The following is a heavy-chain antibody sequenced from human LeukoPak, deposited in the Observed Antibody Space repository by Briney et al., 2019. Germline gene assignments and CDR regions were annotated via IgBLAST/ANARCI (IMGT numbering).Heavy chain of an antibody. V-gene: IGHV3-23*01. CDR3: AKSTVSYYYDSSGYYALDY. Sequence: GGSLRFSCAASGFTFSKDDFHWVRQAPGKGLEWVAAIGVTGDTYYADSVKGRFTISRDNSKNTLYLQMNSLRAEDTAVYYCAKSTVSYYYDSSGYYALDYWGQGTLVTVSS. CDR1: GFTFSKDD. D-gene: IGHD3-22*01. J-gene: IGHJ4*02. CDR2: IGVTGDT.